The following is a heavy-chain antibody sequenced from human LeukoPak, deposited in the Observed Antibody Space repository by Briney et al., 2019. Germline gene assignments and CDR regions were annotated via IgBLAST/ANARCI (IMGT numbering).Heavy chain of an antibody. J-gene: IGHJ4*02. CDR2: INSDGSST. Sequence: GGSLRLSCAASGFTFSSYAMHWVRHAPGKGLVWVSRINSDGSSTTYADSVKGRFTISRENAKNTLYLEMNSLRAEDTAVDYCARIGEGGSYYFFEYWGQGTLVSVSS. V-gene: IGHV3-74*01. CDR3: ARIGEGGSYYFFEY. D-gene: IGHD1-26*01. CDR1: GFTFSSYA.